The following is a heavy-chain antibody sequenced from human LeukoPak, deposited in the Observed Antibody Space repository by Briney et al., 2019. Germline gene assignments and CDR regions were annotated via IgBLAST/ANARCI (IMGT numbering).Heavy chain of an antibody. Sequence: SGLTLVNPTQTLTLTCTFSGFSLNTRGVGVGWIRQPPGRALEWLALIYWDDDRRYSPSLKSRLTITKDTSKNQVVLTITNMDPVDTATYFCAHRKNYYDSSVFDNWGQGTLVTVSS. V-gene: IGHV2-5*02. J-gene: IGHJ4*02. D-gene: IGHD3-22*01. CDR2: IYWDDDR. CDR3: AHRKNYYDSSVFDN. CDR1: GFSLNTRGVG.